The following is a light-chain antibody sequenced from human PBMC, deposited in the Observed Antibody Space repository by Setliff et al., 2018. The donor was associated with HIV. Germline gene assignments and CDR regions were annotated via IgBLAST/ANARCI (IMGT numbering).Light chain of an antibody. CDR3: LLYYGGAQLGV. Sequence: VVTQEPSLTVSPGGTVTLTCASSTGAVTSGYYPNWFQQKPGQAPRALIYSTSNTHSWTPARFSGSLLGGKAALTLSGVQPEDEAEYYCLLYYGGAQLGVFGTGTKVTVL. J-gene: IGLJ1*01. V-gene: IGLV7-43*01. CDR2: STS. CDR1: TGAVTSGYY.